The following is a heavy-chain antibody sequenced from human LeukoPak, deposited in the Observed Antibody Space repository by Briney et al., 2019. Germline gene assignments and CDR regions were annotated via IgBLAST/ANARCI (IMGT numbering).Heavy chain of an antibody. V-gene: IGHV1-8*01. CDR2: MNPNSGNT. CDR3: ASVGYSSSWYSYYYYYYMDV. J-gene: IGHJ6*03. Sequence: ASVKVSCKASGYIFTSYDINWVRQATGQGLEWMGWMNPNSGNTGYAQKFQGRVTMTRNTSISTAYMELSSLRSEDTAVYYCASVGYSSSWYSYYYYYYMDVWGKGTTVTVSS. CDR1: GYIFTSYD. D-gene: IGHD6-13*01.